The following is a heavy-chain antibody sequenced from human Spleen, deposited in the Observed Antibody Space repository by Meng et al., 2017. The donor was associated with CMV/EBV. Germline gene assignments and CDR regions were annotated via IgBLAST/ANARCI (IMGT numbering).Heavy chain of an antibody. CDR3: ARVIYSRRYCSSTSCQGVYYYYGMDV. J-gene: IGHJ6*02. CDR2: INPNSGGT. D-gene: IGHD2-2*01. V-gene: IGHV1-2*02. Sequence: WVRQAPGQGLEWMGWINPNSGGTNYAQKFQGRVTMTRDASISTAYMELSRLRSDDTAVYYCARVIYSRRYCSSTSCQGVYYYYGMDVWGQGTTVTVSS.